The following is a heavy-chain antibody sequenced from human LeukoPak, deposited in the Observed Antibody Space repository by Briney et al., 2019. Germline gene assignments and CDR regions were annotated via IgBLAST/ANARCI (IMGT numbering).Heavy chain of an antibody. CDR3: ARRGPPRGFDI. CDR1: GGSLSSSIYQ. V-gene: IGHV4-39*01. CDR2: IYYTGTT. J-gene: IGHJ3*02. Sequence: SETLSLTCTVSGGSLSSSIYQWGWIRQPPGGGLEWIGSIYYTGTTYYNPSLKSRLTMSVDTSKNEFSLKLTSVIAADTAVYYCARRGPPRGFDIWGQGTMVTVSS. D-gene: IGHD3-16*01.